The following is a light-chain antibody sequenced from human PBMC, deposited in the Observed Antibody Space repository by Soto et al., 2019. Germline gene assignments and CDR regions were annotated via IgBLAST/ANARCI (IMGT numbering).Light chain of an antibody. V-gene: IGKV1-39*01. CDR3: QQSYNTPPWT. Sequence: DIQMTQSPSSLSASVGDRVTITCRASQTIGNSLNWYQQKPGKAPQLLIYAASSLQTGVPSRFSGSRSGTDFTLTINNLQPEDFATYCCQQSYNTPPWTFGQGTKVEIK. CDR2: AAS. CDR1: QTIGNS. J-gene: IGKJ1*01.